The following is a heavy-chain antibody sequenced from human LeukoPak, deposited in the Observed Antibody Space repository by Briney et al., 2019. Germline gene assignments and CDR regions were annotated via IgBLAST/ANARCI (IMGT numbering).Heavy chain of an antibody. CDR1: GFTFSSYA. CDR3: ARNGIYQLHWVWFDP. D-gene: IGHD2-2*01. Sequence: GGSLRLSCAASGFTFSSYAMHWVRQAPGKGLEWVAVISYDGSNKYYADSVKGRFTISRDNSKNTLYLQMNSLRAEDTAVYYCARNGIYQLHWVWFDPWGQGTLVTVPS. CDR2: ISYDGSNK. J-gene: IGHJ5*02. V-gene: IGHV3-30-3*01.